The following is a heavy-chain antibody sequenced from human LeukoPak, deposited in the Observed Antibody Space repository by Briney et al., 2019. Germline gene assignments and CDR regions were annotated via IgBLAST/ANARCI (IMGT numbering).Heavy chain of an antibody. CDR3: ARLAVEQPDY. CDR1: GGSISTYY. Sequence: SETLSLTCTVSGGSISTYYWNWIRQPPGKGLQWIGYTYYSGSTNYNPSLKSRVTISVDTSKNQFSLKLSSVTAADTAVYYCARLAVEQPDYWGQGTLVTVSS. D-gene: IGHD6-13*01. CDR2: TYYSGST. J-gene: IGHJ4*02. V-gene: IGHV4-59*01.